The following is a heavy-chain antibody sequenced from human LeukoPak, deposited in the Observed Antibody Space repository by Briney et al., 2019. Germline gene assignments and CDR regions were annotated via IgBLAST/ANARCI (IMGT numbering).Heavy chain of an antibody. Sequence: PSETLSLTCTVSGGSISSYYWSWIRQPPGKGLEWIGYIYYSGSTNYNPSLKSRVTISVDTSKNQFSLKLSSVTAADTAVYYCARVGPIVVVPAATPYLEYNWFDPWGQGTLVTVSS. D-gene: IGHD2-2*01. CDR1: GGSISSYY. CDR2: IYYSGST. CDR3: ARVGPIVVVPAATPYLEYNWFDP. V-gene: IGHV4-59*01. J-gene: IGHJ5*02.